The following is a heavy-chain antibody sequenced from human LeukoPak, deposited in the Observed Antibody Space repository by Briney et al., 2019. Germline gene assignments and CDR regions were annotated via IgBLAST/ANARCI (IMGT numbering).Heavy chain of an antibody. Sequence: SETLSLTCTVSGGSISSYYWSWIRQPPGKGLEWIGYIYYSGSTNYNPSLKSRVTISVDTSKNQFSLKLSSVTAADTAVYYCARVANYYGSGSYYKGFDPWGQGTLVTVSS. J-gene: IGHJ5*02. CDR3: ARVANYYGSGSYYKGFDP. CDR1: GGSISSYY. V-gene: IGHV4-59*01. CDR2: IYYSGST. D-gene: IGHD3-10*01.